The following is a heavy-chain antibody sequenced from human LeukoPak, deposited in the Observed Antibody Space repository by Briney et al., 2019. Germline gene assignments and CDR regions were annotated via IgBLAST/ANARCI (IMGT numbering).Heavy chain of an antibody. D-gene: IGHD3-9*01. CDR2: IKTDGSEK. CDR1: GFTFSNYW. J-gene: IGHJ6*02. Sequence: PGGSLRLSCEGSGFTFSNYWMGWVRQAPGKGLQWVANIKTDGSEKYYVDSVKGRFTISRDNAKNSLYLQMNSLRAEDTAVYYCARDEGVIINEAYYYYYGMDVWGQGTTVTVSS. CDR3: ARDEGVIINEAYYYYYGMDV. V-gene: IGHV3-7*01.